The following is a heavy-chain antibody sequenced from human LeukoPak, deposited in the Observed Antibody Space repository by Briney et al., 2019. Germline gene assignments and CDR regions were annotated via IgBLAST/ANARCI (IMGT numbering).Heavy chain of an antibody. CDR3: AKETSSGYYDSSGYNPFDY. V-gene: IGHV3-23*01. J-gene: IGHJ4*02. CDR2: ISGSGGST. CDR1: GFTFSSYA. Sequence: GGSLRLSCAASGFTFSSYAMSWVRQAPGKGLEWVSAISGSGGSTYYADSAKGRFTISRDNSKNTLYLQMNSLRAEDTAVYYCAKETSSGYYDSSGYNPFDYWGQETLVTVSS. D-gene: IGHD3-22*01.